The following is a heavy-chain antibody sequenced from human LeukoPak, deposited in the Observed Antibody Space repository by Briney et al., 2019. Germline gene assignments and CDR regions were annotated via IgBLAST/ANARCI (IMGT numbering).Heavy chain of an antibody. CDR1: GGSFSGYY. CDR3: ARCKYSSWYGNYYGMDV. J-gene: IGHJ6*02. Sequence: SETLSLTCAVYGGSFSGYYWSWIRQPPGKGLEWIGEINHSGSTNYNPSLKSRVTISVDTSKNQFSLKLSSVTAADTAVYYCARCKYSSWYGNYYGMDVWGQGTTVTVSS. D-gene: IGHD6-13*01. CDR2: INHSGST. V-gene: IGHV4-34*01.